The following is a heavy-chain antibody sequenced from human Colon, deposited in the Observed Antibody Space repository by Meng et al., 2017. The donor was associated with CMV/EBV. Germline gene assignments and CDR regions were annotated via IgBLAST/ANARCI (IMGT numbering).Heavy chain of an antibody. CDR2: IYYSGST. D-gene: IGHD1/OR15-1a*01. CDR3: ARATRITTTGTRVFDY. V-gene: IGHV4-39*07. Sequence: SETLSLTCTVFGGSISSGGYYWGWIRQPPGKGPEWIGSIYYSGSTYYNPSLQSRVTISLDTFTNQFSLRLSSITAADTAVYYCARATRITTTGTRVFDYWGQGTLVTVSS. J-gene: IGHJ4*02. CDR1: GGSISSGGYY.